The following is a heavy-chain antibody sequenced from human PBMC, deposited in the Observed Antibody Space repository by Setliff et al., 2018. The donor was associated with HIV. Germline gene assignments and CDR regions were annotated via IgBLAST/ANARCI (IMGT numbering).Heavy chain of an antibody. J-gene: IGHJ3*01. V-gene: IGHV4-61*09. Sequence: PSETLSLTCSVSGGSISSGSYYWTWIRQPAGKGPEWIGHIYTNGYTNYNPSLKSRVTISVDTSKNQFSLRLTSVTAADTAVYYCARAPPGIQNDPFDVWGQGTMVTVSS. CDR2: IYTNGYT. CDR3: ARAPPGIQNDPFDV. CDR1: GGSISSGSYY.